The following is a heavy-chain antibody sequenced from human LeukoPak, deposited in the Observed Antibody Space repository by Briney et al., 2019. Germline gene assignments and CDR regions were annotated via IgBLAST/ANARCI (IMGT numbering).Heavy chain of an antibody. Sequence: ASVKVSCKASGYTFTSYAMNWVRQAPGQGLEWMGWINTKTGNPTYAQGFTGRFVFSLDTSVSTAYLQISSLKAEDTAVYYCARAFSVFGVVIMTPNWFDPWGQGTLVTVSS. CDR2: INTKTGNP. CDR3: ARAFSVFGVVIMTPNWFDP. V-gene: IGHV7-4-1*02. CDR1: GYTFTSYA. J-gene: IGHJ5*02. D-gene: IGHD3-3*01.